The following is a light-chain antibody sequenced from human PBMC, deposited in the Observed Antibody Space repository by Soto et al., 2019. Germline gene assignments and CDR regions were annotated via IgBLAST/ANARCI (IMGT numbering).Light chain of an antibody. CDR2: RDN. J-gene: IGLJ2*01. CDR3: AAWDDSLRGVV. Sequence: QSVLTQPPSASATPGQRVTISCSGSTSNIEKFYVYWYQQLPGTAPKLLVYRDNQRPSGVPDRFSGFKSGTSASLAISGLPGPDEGHFYCAAWDDSLRGVVFGGGTKLTVL. V-gene: IGLV1-47*01. CDR1: TSNIEKFY.